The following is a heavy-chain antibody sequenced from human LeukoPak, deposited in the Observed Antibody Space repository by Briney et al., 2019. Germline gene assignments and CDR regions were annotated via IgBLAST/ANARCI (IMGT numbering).Heavy chain of an antibody. J-gene: IGHJ4*02. Sequence: GGSLRLSCAASGFTFDDYAMHWVRQAPGKGLEWVSGISWNSGSIGYADSVKGRFTISRDNAKNSLYLQMNSLRAEDTALYYCAIDIGYSSSWLDYWGRGTLVSVSS. V-gene: IGHV3-9*01. D-gene: IGHD6-13*01. CDR1: GFTFDDYA. CDR3: AIDIGYSSSWLDY. CDR2: ISWNSGSI.